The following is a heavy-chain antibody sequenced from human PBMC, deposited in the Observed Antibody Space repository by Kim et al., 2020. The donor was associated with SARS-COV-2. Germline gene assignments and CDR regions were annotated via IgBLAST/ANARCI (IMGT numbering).Heavy chain of an antibody. Sequence: SSIYINYADSVKGRFTVPRDNAKNSLYLHLNSLRADDTAVYYCAKDYGGTIWGQGTTVTVSS. CDR3: AKDYGGTI. J-gene: IGHJ6*02. CDR2: SSIYI. V-gene: IGHV3-21*01. D-gene: IGHD4-17*01.